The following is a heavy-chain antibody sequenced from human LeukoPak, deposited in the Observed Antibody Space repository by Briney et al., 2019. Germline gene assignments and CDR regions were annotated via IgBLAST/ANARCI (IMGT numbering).Heavy chain of an antibody. J-gene: IGHJ4*02. Sequence: PSETLSLTRTVSGGSISSGGYYCSWIRQHPGKGLEWIGYIYYSGSTYYNPSLKSRVTISVDTSKNQFSLKLSSVTAADTAVYYCASDRLRFFDWCYWGQGTLVTVSS. D-gene: IGHD3-9*01. V-gene: IGHV4-31*03. CDR2: IYYSGST. CDR1: GGSISSGGYY. CDR3: ASDRLRFFDWCY.